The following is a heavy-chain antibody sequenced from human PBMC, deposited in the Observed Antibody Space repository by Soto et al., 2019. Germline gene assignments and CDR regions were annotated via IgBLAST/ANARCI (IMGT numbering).Heavy chain of an antibody. CDR1: GFTFSSYL. J-gene: IGHJ4*02. D-gene: IGHD6-13*01. CDR3: TRIAGVPVITDPIDH. Sequence: WGSLRLSCAASGFTFSSYLMHWVRQAPGKGLVWVSRINSDGSSTSYATAYAASVKGRFSISRDDSENMAYLQMNSLKIEDTAVYYCTRIAGVPVITDPIDHWGQGTLVTVSS. CDR2: INSDGSSTSYAT. V-gene: IGHV3-73*01.